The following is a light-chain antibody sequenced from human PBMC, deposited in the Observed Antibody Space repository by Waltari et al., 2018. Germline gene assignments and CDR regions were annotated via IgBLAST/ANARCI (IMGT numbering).Light chain of an antibody. CDR1: SGSIPSTY. Sequence: NFMLTQPHSVSDSPGKTLIISCTRSSGSIPSTYVQWYQPRPGRAPTTVIYEDNESPSGVPDRFSGSIDSSSNSASLTISGLKTEDEADYYCQSYDTSNHNVVFGGGTKLTVL. CDR3: QSYDTSNHNVV. V-gene: IGLV6-57*03. CDR2: EDN. J-gene: IGLJ2*01.